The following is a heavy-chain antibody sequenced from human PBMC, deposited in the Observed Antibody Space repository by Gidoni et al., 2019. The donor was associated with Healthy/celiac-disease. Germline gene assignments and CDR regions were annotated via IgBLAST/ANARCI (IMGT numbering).Heavy chain of an antibody. Sequence: QVQLVESGGGLVKPGGSLRLSCAASGFTFSDYYMSWIRQAPGKGLEWVSYISSSSSYTNYADSVKGRFTISRDNAKNSLYLQMNSLRAEDTAVYYCARAHYPYSSSSHLWFDPWGQGTLVTVSS. CDR1: GFTFSDYY. V-gene: IGHV3-11*06. CDR3: ARAHYPYSSSSHLWFDP. D-gene: IGHD6-13*01. CDR2: ISSSSSYT. J-gene: IGHJ5*01.